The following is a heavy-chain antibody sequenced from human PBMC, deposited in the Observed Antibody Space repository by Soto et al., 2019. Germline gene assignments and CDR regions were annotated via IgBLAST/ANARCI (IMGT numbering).Heavy chain of an antibody. Sequence: GAEVRKPGASVKVSCKASGYTFTNYDINWVRQAPGQGLEWMGWISTSNGSTLYAQKLQGRVSMTTDTSTSTAYMELRSLRSDDTAVFYCARHYRQHYYYDGYLRFFDYWGQGTLVTVSS. CDR1: GYTFTNYD. V-gene: IGHV1-18*01. CDR3: ARHYRQHYYYDGYLRFFDY. D-gene: IGHD3-22*01. J-gene: IGHJ4*02. CDR2: ISTSNGST.